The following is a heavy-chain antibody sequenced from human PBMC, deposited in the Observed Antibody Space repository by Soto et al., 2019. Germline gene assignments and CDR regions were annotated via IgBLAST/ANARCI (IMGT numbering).Heavy chain of an antibody. CDR2: MNPDNGNT. V-gene: IGHV1-8*01. Sequence: QVQLVQSGAEVKKPGASVKVSCKASGYSFTNYDINWVRQATGQGLEWMGWMNPDNGNTGYAQEFQGRVTLSGDTSIRTAYMDLGSVRPGDTDAYYWPSGPAEGAGATYYWGQGTLVTVSS. J-gene: IGHJ4*02. D-gene: IGHD1-26*01. CDR1: GYSFTNYD. CDR3: PSGPAEGAGATYY.